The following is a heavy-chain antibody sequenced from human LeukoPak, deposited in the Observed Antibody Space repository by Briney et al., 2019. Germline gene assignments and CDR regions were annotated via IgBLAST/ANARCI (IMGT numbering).Heavy chain of an antibody. D-gene: IGHD1-26*01. CDR2: IYYSGST. CDR1: GYSISSTNW. Sequence: PSETLSLTCAVSGYSISSTNWWGWIRQPPGKGLEWIGYIYYSGSTYYNQSLKSRVTMSVDTSKNQFSLKLSSVTAVDTAVYYCAKYSGSYYVDYWGQGTLVTVSS. V-gene: IGHV4-28*01. CDR3: AKYSGSYYVDY. J-gene: IGHJ4*02.